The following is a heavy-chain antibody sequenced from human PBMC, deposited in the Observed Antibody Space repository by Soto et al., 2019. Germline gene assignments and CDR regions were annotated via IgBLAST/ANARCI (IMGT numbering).Heavy chain of an antibody. Sequence: QVQLVQSGAEVKQPGASVQVSCKASGYSFSNFDITWVRQAAGQGPEWMVWANPKSGSTDYAQKFRGRVTMTSNTFIIAAYMELRALTSEDTAVDYCARPYCDNTSCFKDWFGPGGQGTLVTVSS. V-gene: IGHV1-8*01. CDR3: ARPYCDNTSCFKDWFGP. D-gene: IGHD2-2*01. CDR1: GYSFSNFD. J-gene: IGHJ5*02. CDR2: ANPKSGST.